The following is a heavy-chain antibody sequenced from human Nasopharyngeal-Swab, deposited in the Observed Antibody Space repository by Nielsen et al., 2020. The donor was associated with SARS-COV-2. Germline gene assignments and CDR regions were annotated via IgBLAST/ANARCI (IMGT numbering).Heavy chain of an antibody. V-gene: IGHV7-4-1*02. D-gene: IGHD6-19*01. CDR3: AREGDASVTGTLFDY. CDR2: INTNTGNP. CDR1: GYTFTNYA. J-gene: IGHJ4*02. Sequence: ASVKVSCKASGYTFTNYALNWVRQAPGQGLEWMGWINTNTGNPTYAQGFTGRFVFSLDTSVSTAYLQISGLKSEDTAVYRCAREGDASVTGTLFDYWGQGTQVTVSS.